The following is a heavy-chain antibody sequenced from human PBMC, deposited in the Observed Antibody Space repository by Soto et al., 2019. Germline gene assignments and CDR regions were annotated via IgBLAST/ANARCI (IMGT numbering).Heavy chain of an antibody. J-gene: IGHJ6*02. CDR1: GFTFSSYA. D-gene: IGHD3-16*01. V-gene: IGHV3-30-3*01. Sequence: GGSLRLSCAASGFTFSSYAMHWVRQAPGKGLEWVAVISYDGSNKYYADSVKGRFTISRDNSKNTLYLQMNSLRAEDTAVYYCARDRGSSYDYYYYGMDVWRQGTPVTVSS. CDR3: ARDRGSSYDYYYYGMDV. CDR2: ISYDGSNK.